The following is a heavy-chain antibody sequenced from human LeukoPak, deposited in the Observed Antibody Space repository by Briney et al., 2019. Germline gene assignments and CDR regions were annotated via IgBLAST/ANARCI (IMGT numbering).Heavy chain of an antibody. J-gene: IGHJ2*01. CDR2: INHSGST. CDR1: GGPFSGYY. CDR3: ARGDYRSYWYFDL. V-gene: IGHV4-34*01. D-gene: IGHD4-11*01. Sequence: SETLSLTCAVYGGPFSGYYWSWIRQPPGKGLEWIGEINHSGSTNYNPSLKSRVTISVDTSKNQFSLKLSSVTAADTAVYYCARGDYRSYWYFDLWGRGTLVTVSS.